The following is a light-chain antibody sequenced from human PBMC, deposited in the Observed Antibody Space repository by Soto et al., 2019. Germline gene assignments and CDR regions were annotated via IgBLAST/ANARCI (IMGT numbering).Light chain of an antibody. CDR3: QQRSDWPFT. CDR1: QDIGTY. V-gene: IGKV1-39*01. Sequence: DIQMTQSPSSLSASIGDSVIITCRASQDIGTYLNWYQHKPGKAPKHLIYAASSLQTGVPSRFTGSGSGTEFTLTIDSLQPEDFATYYCQQRSDWPFTFGPGTKVDIK. CDR2: AAS. J-gene: IGKJ3*01.